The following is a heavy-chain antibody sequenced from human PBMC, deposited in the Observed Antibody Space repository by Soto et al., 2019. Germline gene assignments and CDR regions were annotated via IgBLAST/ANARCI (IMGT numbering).Heavy chain of an antibody. J-gene: IGHJ4*02. CDR2: ISYHGSDK. CDR3: AKDHLTTTVTTVGY. CDR1: GFTFSNYG. V-gene: IGHV3-30*18. D-gene: IGHD4-17*01. Sequence: QVPLVESGGGVVQPGRSLRLSCAASGFTFSNYGMHWVRQAPGKGLEWVAVISYHGSDKYYADSVKGRFTISRDNSKNTLYLQMDSRRAEDTAVYYCAKDHLTTTVTTVGYWGQGTLVTVSS.